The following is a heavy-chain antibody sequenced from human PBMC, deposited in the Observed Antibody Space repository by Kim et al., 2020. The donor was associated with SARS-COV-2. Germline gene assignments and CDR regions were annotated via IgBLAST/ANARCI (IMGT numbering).Heavy chain of an antibody. CDR2: NK. V-gene: IGHV3-30*01. CDR3: ARGGSGSYLV. D-gene: IGHD1-26*01. J-gene: IGHJ4*02. Sequence: NKYYADSVKGRFTISRDNSKNTLYLQMNSLRAEDTAVYYCARGGSGSYLVWGQGTLVTVSS.